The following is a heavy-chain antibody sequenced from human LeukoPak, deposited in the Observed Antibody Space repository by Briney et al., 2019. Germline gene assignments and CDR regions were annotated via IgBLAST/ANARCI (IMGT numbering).Heavy chain of an antibody. CDR1: GYTFTSYA. J-gene: IGHJ4*02. CDR2: ISAYNGNT. V-gene: IGHV1-18*01. CDR3: ARGAGYSSSWSLDY. Sequence: ASVKVSCKASGYTFTSYAMHWVRQAPGQGLEWMGWISAYNGNTNYAQKLQGRVTMTTDTSTSTAYMELRSLRSDDTAVYYCARGAGYSSSWSLDYWGQGTLVTVSS. D-gene: IGHD6-13*01.